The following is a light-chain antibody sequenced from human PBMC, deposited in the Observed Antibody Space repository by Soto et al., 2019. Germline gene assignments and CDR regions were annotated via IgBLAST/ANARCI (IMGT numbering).Light chain of an antibody. J-gene: IGKJ4*01. CDR1: QTVRTNY. CDR2: GAS. CDR3: QQYSDSPLT. Sequence: EIVLTQSPGTLSLSPGERATLSCRASQTVRTNYLAWFQHKPGQAPRLLIYGASSRATGIPDRFSGSESGTDFALTINRLEPEDFAVYFCQQYSDSPLTFGGGTKVEIK. V-gene: IGKV3-20*01.